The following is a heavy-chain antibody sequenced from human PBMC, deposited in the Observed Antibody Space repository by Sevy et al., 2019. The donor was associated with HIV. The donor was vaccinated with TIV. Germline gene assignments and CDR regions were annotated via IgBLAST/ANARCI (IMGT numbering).Heavy chain of an antibody. Sequence: ASVKVSCNVSGYRLSELSTYWVRQTPAKGLEGMGGFDPEYDDPIYAQKFQGRVTMTEDTSTDTAYMELSSLTSGDTAVYYCSTLIVGTSYLRLWGPGTLVNVSS. D-gene: IGHD1-7*01. J-gene: IGHJ4*02. V-gene: IGHV1-24*01. CDR2: FDPEYDDP. CDR1: GYRLSELS. CDR3: STLIVGTSYLRL.